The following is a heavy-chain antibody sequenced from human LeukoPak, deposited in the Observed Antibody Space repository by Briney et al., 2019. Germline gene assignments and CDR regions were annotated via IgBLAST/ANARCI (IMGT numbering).Heavy chain of an antibody. Sequence: AGGSLRLSCEVSGFIFSSFEMNWVRQAPGKGLEWLACISSSGGSIYYADSVKGRITISRDNAKNSLYLQMDSLRAEDTAVYYCARDLYSGNDYWGQGILVTVSS. CDR2: ISSSGGSI. D-gene: IGHD1-26*01. CDR3: ARDLYSGNDY. J-gene: IGHJ4*02. CDR1: GFIFSSFE. V-gene: IGHV3-48*03.